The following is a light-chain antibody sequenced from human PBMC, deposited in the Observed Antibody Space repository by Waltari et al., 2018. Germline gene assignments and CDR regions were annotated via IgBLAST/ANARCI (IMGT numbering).Light chain of an antibody. CDR3: QQYYSSPLT. Sequence: DIVMAQSLDSLAVSLGERATINCKSSLSLLYPSNNKNYLAWYQQRPGQPPKLVINWASSRESGVPDRFNGTGSGTDFTLTISSQQAEDVAVYYCQQYYSSPLTFGGGAKVEIK. V-gene: IGKV4-1*01. J-gene: IGKJ4*01. CDR1: LSLLYPSNNKNY. CDR2: WAS.